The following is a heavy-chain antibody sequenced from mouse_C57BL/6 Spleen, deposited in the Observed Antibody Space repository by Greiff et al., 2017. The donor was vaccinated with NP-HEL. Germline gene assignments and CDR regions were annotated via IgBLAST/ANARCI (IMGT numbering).Heavy chain of an antibody. V-gene: IGHV1-19*01. Sequence: VQLQQSGPVPVKPGASVKMSCKASGYTFTDYYMNWVKQSHGKSLEWIGVINPYNGGTSYNQKFKGKATLTVDKSSSTAYMELNSLTSEDSAVYYCARRETAQAYFDYWGQGTTLTVSS. CDR3: ARRETAQAYFDY. D-gene: IGHD3-2*02. CDR2: INPYNGGT. J-gene: IGHJ2*01. CDR1: GYTFTDYY.